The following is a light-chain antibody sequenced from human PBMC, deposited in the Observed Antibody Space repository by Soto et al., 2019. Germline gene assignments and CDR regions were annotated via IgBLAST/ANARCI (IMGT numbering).Light chain of an antibody. CDR1: QSVSSSY. J-gene: IGKJ1*01. V-gene: IGKV3-20*01. Sequence: EFVLTQSPGTLSLSPVERATLSCMASQSVSSSYLAWYQQKPGQAPRLLIFDASSRATGISDRFSGSGSGTDFTLTISRLEPEDFAVYYCQQYGRSPWTFGQGTKVDIK. CDR3: QQYGRSPWT. CDR2: DAS.